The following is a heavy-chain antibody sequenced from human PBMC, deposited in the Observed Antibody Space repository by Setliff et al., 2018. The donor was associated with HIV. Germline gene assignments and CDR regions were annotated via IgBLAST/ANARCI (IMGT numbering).Heavy chain of an antibody. CDR3: AKGYCSGGSCYPKAYNWFDP. Sequence: SETLSLTCTVSGGSISSYYWSWIRQPAGKGLEWIGRMYRSGSTNYNPSLKSRVTMSVDTSKNQFSLKLSSVTAADTAVYYCAKGYCSGGSCYPKAYNWFDPWGQGTLVTVSS. D-gene: IGHD2-15*01. V-gene: IGHV4-4*07. CDR2: MYRSGST. J-gene: IGHJ5*02. CDR1: GGSISSYY.